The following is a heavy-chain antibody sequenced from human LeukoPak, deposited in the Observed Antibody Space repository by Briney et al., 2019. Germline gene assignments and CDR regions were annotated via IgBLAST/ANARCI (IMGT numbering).Heavy chain of an antibody. CDR3: ARDHHRRLYDSQTRDTFDF. CDR1: GFTFSNYA. Sequence: GGSLRLSCAASGFTFSNYAMSWVRQAPGKGLEWVSTITDSAGSTYYADSVKGRFTISRDNSKNTLYLQMNSLRAEDTAVYYCARDHHRRLYDSQTRDTFDFWGQGTMVTVSS. CDR2: ITDSAGST. J-gene: IGHJ3*01. V-gene: IGHV3-23*01. D-gene: IGHD3-22*01.